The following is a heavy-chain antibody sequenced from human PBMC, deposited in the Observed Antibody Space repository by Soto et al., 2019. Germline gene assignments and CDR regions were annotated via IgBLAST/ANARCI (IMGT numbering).Heavy chain of an antibody. D-gene: IGHD4-17*01. CDR2: IYYSGAT. J-gene: IGHJ3*02. V-gene: IGHV4-30-4*08. CDR3: ARPPTPLRATVAFDI. Sequence: WTWIRQPPGKGLEWIGCIYYSGATFYNPSLQSRLSISIDTSKNRFSLNLSSVTAADTAVYYCARPPTPLRATVAFDIWGQGTSVIVSS.